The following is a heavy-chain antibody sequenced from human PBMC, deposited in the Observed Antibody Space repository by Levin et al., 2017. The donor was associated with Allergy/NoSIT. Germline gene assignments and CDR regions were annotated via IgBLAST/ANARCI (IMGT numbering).Heavy chain of an antibody. CDR3: ARESAAADFHY. V-gene: IGHV1-2*02. D-gene: IGHD6-13*01. CDR1: GYSFTGYY. Sequence: ASVKVSCKASGYSFTGYYIHWVRQAPGQGLEWMGWIDPNRGGTNYAQKFQGRVTMTRDTSISTTYMDLSRLRFDDTAVYYCARESAAADFHYWGQGTLVTVSS. CDR2: IDPNRGGT. J-gene: IGHJ4*02.